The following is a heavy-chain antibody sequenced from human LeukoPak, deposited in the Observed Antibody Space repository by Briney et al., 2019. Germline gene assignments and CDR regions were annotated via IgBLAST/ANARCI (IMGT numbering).Heavy chain of an antibody. CDR2: ISSSGTTT. V-gene: IGHV3-48*02. J-gene: IGHJ5*02. Sequence: PGGSLRLSCAASGFTFSTYNMNWVRQAPGKGLEWVSYISSSGTTTYYADSVRGRFTISRDNAKNSLYLQMNSLRDEDTAVYYCARDWPRYSSSWYGWFDPWGQGTLVTVSS. CDR3: ARDWPRYSSSWYGWFDP. CDR1: GFTFSTYN. D-gene: IGHD6-13*01.